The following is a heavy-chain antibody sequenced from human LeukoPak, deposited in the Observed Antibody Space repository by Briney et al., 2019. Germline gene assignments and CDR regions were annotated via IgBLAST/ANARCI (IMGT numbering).Heavy chain of an antibody. CDR2: ISWNSGSI. Sequence: PGRSLRLSCAASGFTFDDYAMHWVRQAPGKGLEWVSGISWNSGSIGYADSVKGRFTISRDNAKNSPYLQMNSLRAEDTALYYCAKDMEYGDSSGYYYYGMDVWGQGTTVTVSS. CDR1: GFTFDDYA. V-gene: IGHV3-9*01. CDR3: AKDMEYGDSSGYYYYGMDV. J-gene: IGHJ6*02. D-gene: IGHD3-22*01.